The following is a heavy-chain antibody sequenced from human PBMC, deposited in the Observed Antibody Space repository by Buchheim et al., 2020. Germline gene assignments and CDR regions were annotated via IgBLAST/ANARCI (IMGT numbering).Heavy chain of an antibody. J-gene: IGHJ4*02. V-gene: IGHV3-23*01. CDR2: ISGRGGST. Sequence: EVQLLESGGGLVQPGGSLRLSCAASGFTFSSYAMSWVRQAPGKGLEWVSAISGRGGSTYYADSVKGRFTISRDKSKKTLYLQMNSLGAEDTAVYYCAKQTKTTVVTPGFRFDYWGQGTL. CDR3: AKQTKTTVVTPGFRFDY. CDR1: GFTFSSYA. D-gene: IGHD4-23*01.